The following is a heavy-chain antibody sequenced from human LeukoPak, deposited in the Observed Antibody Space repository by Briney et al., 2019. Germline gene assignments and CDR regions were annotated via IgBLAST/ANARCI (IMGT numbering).Heavy chain of an antibody. CDR1: GFTFDDYA. CDR2: IRWNSGSI. J-gene: IGHJ4*02. V-gene: IGHV3-9*01. Sequence: GWSLRLSCAASGFTFDDYAMHWVRQAPGKGLEWVSGIRWNSGSIGYADSVKGRFTISRDNAKNSLYLQMNSLRVEDTAVYYCAREYALRSPFDYWGQGTLVTVSS. CDR3: AREYALRSPFDY.